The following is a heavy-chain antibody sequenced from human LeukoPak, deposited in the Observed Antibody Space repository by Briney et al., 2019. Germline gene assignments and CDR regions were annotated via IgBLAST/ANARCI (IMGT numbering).Heavy chain of an antibody. Sequence: SETLSLTCTVSGGSISSYYWSWIRQPPGQGLEWIGYIYYSGSTNHNPSLKSRVTISVDTSKNQFSLKLSSVTAADTAVYYCARDGEMAAFDYWGQGTLVTVSS. V-gene: IGHV4-59*01. D-gene: IGHD5-24*01. J-gene: IGHJ4*02. CDR3: ARDGEMAAFDY. CDR1: GGSISSYY. CDR2: IYYSGST.